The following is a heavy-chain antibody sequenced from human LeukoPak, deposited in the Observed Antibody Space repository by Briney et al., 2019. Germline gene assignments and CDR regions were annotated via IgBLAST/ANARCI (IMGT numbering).Heavy chain of an antibody. CDR3: ARGDDFSGDH. Sequence: PGRSLRLPCAVSGSTFSNFCMSSARQAPRSRQQPGANIHPEGNEKHHVESVKGRFTISRDNTKNLLFLQMNGLRVEDTAVYYCARGDDFSGDHWGQGTLVTVSS. CDR2: IHPEGNEK. J-gene: IGHJ4*02. V-gene: IGHV3-7*04. CDR1: GSTFSNFC. D-gene: IGHD1-1*01.